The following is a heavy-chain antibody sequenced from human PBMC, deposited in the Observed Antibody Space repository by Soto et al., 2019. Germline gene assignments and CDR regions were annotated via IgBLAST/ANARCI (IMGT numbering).Heavy chain of an antibody. CDR2: IYHSGST. D-gene: IGHD3-22*01. J-gene: IGHJ6*02. CDR1: GGSISSSNW. Sequence: PSETLSLTCAVSGGSISSSNWWSWVRQPPGKGLEWIGEIYHSGSTNYNPSLKSRVTISVDKSKNQFSLKLSSVTAADTAVYYCARALSMIVVVSRRPGTNYGMDVWGQGTTVTVSS. V-gene: IGHV4-4*02. CDR3: ARALSMIVVVSRRPGTNYGMDV.